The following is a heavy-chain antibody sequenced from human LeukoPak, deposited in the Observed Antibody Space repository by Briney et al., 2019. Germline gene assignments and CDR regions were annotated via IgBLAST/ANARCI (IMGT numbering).Heavy chain of an antibody. V-gene: IGHV1-3*01. J-gene: IGHJ6*02. CDR3: ARGTGCTGGSCSYYGMDV. D-gene: IGHD2-15*01. CDR2: ISAGNDDT. Sequence: ASVKVSCKGSGYTFSSYAIHWVRQAPGQRLEWIGWISAGNDDTKYSQKFQGRVTITRDTSATTAYMELSSLRSEDTAVYYCARGTGCTGGSCSYYGMDVWGQGTTVTVSS. CDR1: GYTFSSYA.